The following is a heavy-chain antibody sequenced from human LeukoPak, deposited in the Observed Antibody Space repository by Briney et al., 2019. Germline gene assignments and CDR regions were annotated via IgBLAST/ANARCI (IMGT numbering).Heavy chain of an antibody. D-gene: IGHD3-10*01. J-gene: IGHJ4*02. CDR2: ISSSSSYI. V-gene: IGHV3-21*01. Sequence: PGGSLRLSCAASGFTFSSYSMNWVRQAPGKGLEWVSSISSSSSYIYYADSVKGRFTISRDNAKNSLYLQMDSLRAEDTAVYYCARPYGSGSYYPGYWGQGTLVTVSS. CDR1: GFTFSSYS. CDR3: ARPYGSGSYYPGY.